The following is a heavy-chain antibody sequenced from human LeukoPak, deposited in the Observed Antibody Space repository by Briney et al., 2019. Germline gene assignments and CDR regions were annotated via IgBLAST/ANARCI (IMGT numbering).Heavy chain of an antibody. CDR2: ISGSGGKT. CDR3: AIGERFIDAFEF. Sequence: PGGSLTLSCAASGFHFSNYVMTWVRQAPGKGLEWVSGISGSGGKTYYADSVTGRFTISRDNSKNTLYLQMNSLKAEETAVYYCAIGERFIDAFEFWGEGTVVTVSS. CDR1: GFHFSNYV. J-gene: IGHJ3*01. V-gene: IGHV3-23*01.